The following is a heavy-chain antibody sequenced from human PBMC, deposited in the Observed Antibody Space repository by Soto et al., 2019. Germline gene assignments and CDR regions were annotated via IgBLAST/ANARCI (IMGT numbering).Heavy chain of an antibody. J-gene: IGHJ2*01. CDR3: VHSTRWLERPKLGYWLFDL. CDR2: VYWNDDK. V-gene: IGHV2-5*01. D-gene: IGHD3-22*01. CDR1: GFSVTTDGVA. Sequence: HITLKESGPTLVKPTQSLTLTCTFSGFSVTTDGVAVGWIRQSPGKPLEWLALVYWNDDKRYSPSLNNRLTITRDASKDQVVLTITNLDPLDTATYFCVHSTRWLERPKLGYWLFDLWGPGILVTVSS.